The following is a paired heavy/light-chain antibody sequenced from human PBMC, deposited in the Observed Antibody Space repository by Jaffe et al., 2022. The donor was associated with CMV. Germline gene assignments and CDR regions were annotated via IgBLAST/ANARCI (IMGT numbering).Light chain of an antibody. CDR2: KAS. V-gene: IGKV1-5*03. Sequence: DIQMTQSPSTLSASVGDRVTITCRASQSISSWLAWYQQKPGKAPKFLIYKASSLESGVPSRFSGSASGTEFTLTISSLQPDDFATYYCQQYTSYPYTFGQGTKLEIK. CDR1: QSISSW. J-gene: IGKJ2*01. CDR3: QQYTSYPYT.
Heavy chain of an antibody. CDR1: GFTFKNYA. V-gene: IGHV3-23*04. CDR3: AKGATNGWLKDASDI. D-gene: IGHD6-19*01. J-gene: IGHJ3*02. Sequence: EVQLVESGGDLVQPGGSLRLSCAASGFTFKNYAMSWVRQAPGKGLEWVSDISGGGDSTNYADSVKGRFTISRDNSKNTLYLQMNSLRAEDTAVYYCAKGATNGWLKDASDIWGQGTMVTVSS. CDR2: ISGGGDST.